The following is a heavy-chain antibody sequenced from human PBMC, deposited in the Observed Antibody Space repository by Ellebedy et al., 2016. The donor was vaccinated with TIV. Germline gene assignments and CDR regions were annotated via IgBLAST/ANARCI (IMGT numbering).Heavy chain of an antibody. V-gene: IGHV3-30*02. CDR3: AKEDSSGYYTILGY. J-gene: IGHJ4*02. CDR2: IRYDGSNK. Sequence: GESLKISCAASGFTFSSYGMHWVRQAPGKGLEWVAFIRYDGSNKYYADSVKGRFTISRDNSKNTLYLQMNSLRAEDTAVYYCAKEDSSGYYTILGYWGQGTLVTVSS. D-gene: IGHD3-22*01. CDR1: GFTFSSYG.